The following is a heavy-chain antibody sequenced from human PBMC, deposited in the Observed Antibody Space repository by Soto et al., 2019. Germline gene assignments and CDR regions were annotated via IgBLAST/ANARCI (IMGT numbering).Heavy chain of an antibody. D-gene: IGHD4-17*01. J-gene: IGHJ5*02. CDR2: MNPNSGKT. CDR1: GYTFTSYD. V-gene: IGHV1-8*01. CDR3: ARGINNGAYARWFAP. Sequence: QVQLVQSGAEVKKPGASVKVSCKASGYTFTSYDINWVRQATGQGFEYLGWMNPNSGKTGNVKKFKGRVTMPRATSMSTAKMERRRLRCKCTAGYCWARGINNGAYARWFAPWGRGPLVTVPS.